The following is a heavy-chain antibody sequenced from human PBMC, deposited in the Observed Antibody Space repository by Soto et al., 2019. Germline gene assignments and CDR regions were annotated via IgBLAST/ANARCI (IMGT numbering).Heavy chain of an antibody. CDR1: GFTFSNYA. D-gene: IGHD6-19*01. J-gene: IGHJ4*02. Sequence: QVQLVESGGGVVQPGRSLRLSCAASGFTFSNYAMHWVRQAPGKGLEWVAVISYDGSNNYYADSVKGRFTISRDNSKNTRYLQWTSLRAEDTAVYYCASGWGQWLVRFYFDYWGRGPLVTVSS. CDR2: ISYDGSNN. V-gene: IGHV3-30-3*01. CDR3: ASGWGQWLVRFYFDY.